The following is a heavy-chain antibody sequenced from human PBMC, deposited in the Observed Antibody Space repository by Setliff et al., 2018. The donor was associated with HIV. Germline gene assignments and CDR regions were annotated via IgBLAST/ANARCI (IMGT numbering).Heavy chain of an antibody. Sequence: SETLSLTCTVSGGSISSGSYYWSWIRQPAGKGLEWIGRIYTSGSTNYNPSLKSLKSRVTMSVETSRNQFSLKLSSVTAADTAVYYCECYNSDDGYFDNWGQGALVTV. V-gene: IGHV4-61*02. CDR2: IYTSGST. J-gene: IGHJ4*02. CDR1: GGSISSGSYY. D-gene: IGHD2-8*01. CDR3: ECYNSDDGYFDN.